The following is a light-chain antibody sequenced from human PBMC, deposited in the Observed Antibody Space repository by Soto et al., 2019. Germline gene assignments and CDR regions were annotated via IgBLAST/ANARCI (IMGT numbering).Light chain of an antibody. CDR2: DAS. V-gene: IGKV1-33*01. CDR3: QQCDSLPLT. CDR1: QDIDNC. Sequence: DTQMTQSPSSLSASVGDRVTITCQASQDIDNCLNWYQQKPGQAPKLLISDASILETGVPSRFRGSGSGTDFTFTIRGLQPEDVATFYCQQCDSLPLTFGGGTRVQIK. J-gene: IGKJ4*01.